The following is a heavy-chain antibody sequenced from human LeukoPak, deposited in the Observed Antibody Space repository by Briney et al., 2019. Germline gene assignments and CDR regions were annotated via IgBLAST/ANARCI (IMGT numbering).Heavy chain of an antibody. CDR1: GGSISSSSYY. CDR2: IYYSGST. CDR3: AISRGYSLDY. J-gene: IGHJ4*02. D-gene: IGHD6-13*01. V-gene: IGHV4-39*01. Sequence: SETLSLTCTVSGGSISSSSYYWAWIRQPPGKGLEWIGSIYYSGSTFYNPSLKSRVSISVDTSKNQFSLKLSSVTAADTALYYCAISRGYSLDYWGQGTLVTVSS.